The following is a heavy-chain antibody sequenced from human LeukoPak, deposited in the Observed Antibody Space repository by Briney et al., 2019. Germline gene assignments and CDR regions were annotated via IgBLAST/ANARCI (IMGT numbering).Heavy chain of an antibody. V-gene: IGHV3-30*02. CDR1: GFTFSSYG. CDR3: AKPGLGIAAAGTWSDY. Sequence: GGSLRLSCAASGFTFSSYGMHWVRQAPGKGLEWVAFIRYDGSNKYYADSVKGRFTISRDNSKNTLYLQMNSLRAEDTAVNYCAKPGLGIAAAGTWSDYWGQGTLVTVSS. CDR2: IRYDGSNK. J-gene: IGHJ4*02. D-gene: IGHD6-13*01.